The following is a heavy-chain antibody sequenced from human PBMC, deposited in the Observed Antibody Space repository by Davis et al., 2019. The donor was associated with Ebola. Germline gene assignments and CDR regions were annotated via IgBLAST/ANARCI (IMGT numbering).Heavy chain of an antibody. J-gene: IGHJ4*02. D-gene: IGHD3-10*01. CDR3: ARKGVSGELDY. Sequence: SETLSLTCTVSGGSVSSGTNYWSWIRQSPGKGLEWIGYIYHSGSTIYNPSLKSRVTISLDTSKNQFSLKLSSVTAADTAVYYCARKGVSGELDYWGQGTLVIVSS. CDR2: IYHSGST. V-gene: IGHV4-61*01. CDR1: GGSVSSGTNY.